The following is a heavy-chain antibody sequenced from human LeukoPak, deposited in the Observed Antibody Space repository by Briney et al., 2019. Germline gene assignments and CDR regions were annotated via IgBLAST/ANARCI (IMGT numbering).Heavy chain of an antibody. CDR1: GFTFSSYG. CDR3: ARDPRYCSGGSCYHPQYYYYGMDV. D-gene: IGHD2-15*01. J-gene: IGHJ6*02. CDR2: ISYDGSNK. V-gene: IGHV3-30*03. Sequence: GGSLRLSCAASGFTFSSYGMHWVRQAPGKGLEWVAVISYDGSNKYYADSVKGRFTISRDNSKNTLYLQMNSLRAEDTAVYYCARDPRYCSGGSCYHPQYYYYGMDVWGQGTTVTVSS.